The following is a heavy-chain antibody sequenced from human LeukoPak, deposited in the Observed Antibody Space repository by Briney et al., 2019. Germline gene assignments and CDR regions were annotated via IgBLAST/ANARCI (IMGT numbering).Heavy chain of an antibody. V-gene: IGHV1-24*01. CDR2: FDPEDGET. Sequence: ASVKVSCKVSGYTLTELSMHWVRQAPGKGLEGMGGFDPEDGETIYAQVFQGRVTIAEATSTDTAYMQLSRPRSDDTAVYYCATARIQSPRYSYYYGMDVWGQRTTVTVSS. D-gene: IGHD5-18*01. CDR3: ATARIQSPRYSYYYGMDV. J-gene: IGHJ6*02. CDR1: GYTLTELS.